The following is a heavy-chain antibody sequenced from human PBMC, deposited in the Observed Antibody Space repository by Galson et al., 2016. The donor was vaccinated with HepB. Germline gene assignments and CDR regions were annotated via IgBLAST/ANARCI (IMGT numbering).Heavy chain of an antibody. CDR3: ARGGWLRMNYYFDY. Sequence: SETLSLTCTVSGGSIRSYYWSWIRQPPGKGLEWIGYIYYSGSTNYNPSPKSRVTISIDTSKNQFSLKLSSVTAADTAVYSCARGGWLRMNYYFDYWGQGTLVTVSS. J-gene: IGHJ4*02. D-gene: IGHD5-12*01. CDR1: GGSIRSYY. V-gene: IGHV4-59*01. CDR2: IYYSGST.